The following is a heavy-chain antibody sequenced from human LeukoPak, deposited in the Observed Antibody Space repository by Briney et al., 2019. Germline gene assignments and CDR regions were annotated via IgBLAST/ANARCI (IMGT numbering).Heavy chain of an antibody. CDR2: IGHSSIGYSSDHL. J-gene: IGHJ4*02. D-gene: IGHD3/OR15-3a*01. CDR3: AREDFFTPHS. V-gene: IGHV3-11*05. CDR1: GFTFSAYY. Sequence: GGSLRLSCAASGFTFSAYYMTWIRQAPGKGLEWVSSIGHSSIGYSSDHLKYADSVKGRFTISRDNAKNSLYLQVDSLRAEDTAVYFCAREDFFTPHSWGQGTLVTVSP.